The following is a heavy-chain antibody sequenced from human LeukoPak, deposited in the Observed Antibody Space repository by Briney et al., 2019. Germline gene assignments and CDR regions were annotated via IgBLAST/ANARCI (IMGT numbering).Heavy chain of an antibody. CDR1: GFSFSTYS. Sequence: TGGSLRLSCVVSGFSFSTYSLNWIRQAPGKGLEWVSYISSSGSIIYYADSVKGRFTISRDNAKNSLYLQMNSLRAEDTAVYYCARDDDWNYEDYWGQGTLVTVSS. J-gene: IGHJ4*02. D-gene: IGHD1-7*01. CDR2: ISSSGSII. V-gene: IGHV3-48*04. CDR3: ARDDDWNYEDY.